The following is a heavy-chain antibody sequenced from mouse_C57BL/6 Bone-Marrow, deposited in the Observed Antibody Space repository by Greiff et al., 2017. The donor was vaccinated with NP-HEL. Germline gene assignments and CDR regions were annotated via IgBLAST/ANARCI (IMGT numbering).Heavy chain of an antibody. Sequence: QVQLQQPGAELVKPGASVKLSCKASGYTFTSYWMHWVKQRPGQGLEWIGMIHPNSGSTNYNEKFKSKATLTVDKSSSTAYMQLSSLTSEDSAVYYCARPPRSPLWEFDYWGQGTTLTVSS. D-gene: IGHD4-1*01. CDR2: IHPNSGST. V-gene: IGHV1-64*01. CDR3: ARPPRSPLWEFDY. J-gene: IGHJ2*01. CDR1: GYTFTSYW.